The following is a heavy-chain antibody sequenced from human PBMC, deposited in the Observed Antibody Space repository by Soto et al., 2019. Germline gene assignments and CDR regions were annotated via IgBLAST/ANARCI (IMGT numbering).Heavy chain of an antibody. V-gene: IGHV5-10-1*01. CDR1: GYSFTSYW. CDR3: ARPYYDILTGYQNWFDP. Sequence: GESLKISCKGSGYSFTSYWISWVRQMPGKGLEWMGRIDPSDSYTNYSPSFQGHVTISADKSISTAYLQWSSLKASDTVMYFCARPYYDILTGYQNWFDPWGQGTLVTVSS. D-gene: IGHD3-9*01. CDR2: IDPSDSYT. J-gene: IGHJ5*02.